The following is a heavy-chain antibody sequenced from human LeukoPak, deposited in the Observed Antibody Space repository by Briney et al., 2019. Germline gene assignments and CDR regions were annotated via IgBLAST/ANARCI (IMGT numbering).Heavy chain of an antibody. V-gene: IGHV4-38-2*02. J-gene: IGHJ6*03. D-gene: IGHD3-10*01. Sequence: PSETLSLTCTVSAYSISSGYYWGWIRQPPGKGLEWIGSIYHSGRAYYNPSLKSRVTISVDTSKNQFSLKLSSVTAADTGVYYCARESYGSRSYDYYYYYMDVWGKGTTVTVSS. CDR1: AYSISSGYY. CDR3: ARESYGSRSYDYYYYYMDV. CDR2: IYHSGRA.